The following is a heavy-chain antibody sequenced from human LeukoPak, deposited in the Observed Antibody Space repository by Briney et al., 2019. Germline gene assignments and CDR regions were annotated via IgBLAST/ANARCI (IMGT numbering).Heavy chain of an antibody. CDR2: IWADGSNK. CDR1: GFTFKNYG. Sequence: GGSLRLSCAAYGFTFKNYGMQWVRQAPGKGLEWLAVIWADGSNKNYADSVKGRFTLSRDNTRNLVYLQMDDLRAEDTAIYYCGRADDYHDSGSLYLPTWGQGSLVTVSS. V-gene: IGHV3-33*03. J-gene: IGHJ4*02. CDR3: GRADDYHDSGSLYLPT. D-gene: IGHD5-12*01.